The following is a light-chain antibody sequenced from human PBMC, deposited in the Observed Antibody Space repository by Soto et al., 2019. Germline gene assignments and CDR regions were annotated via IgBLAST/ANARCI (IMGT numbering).Light chain of an antibody. CDR3: QHYNSYSEA. V-gene: IGKV1-5*03. Sequence: DIQMTQSPSTLSGSVGDRVTITCRASQTISSWLAWYQQKPGKAPKLLIYKASTLKSGVPSRFSGSGSGTEFTLTISSLQPDDFATYHCQHYNSYSEAFGQGTE. CDR1: QTISSW. CDR2: KAS. J-gene: IGKJ1*01.